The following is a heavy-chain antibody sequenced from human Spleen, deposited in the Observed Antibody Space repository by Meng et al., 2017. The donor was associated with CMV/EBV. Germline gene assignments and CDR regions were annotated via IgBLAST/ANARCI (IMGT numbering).Heavy chain of an antibody. CDR1: GYTFTSYT. Sequence: SVKVSCKASGYTFTSYTFTWVRQVPGQGLEWLGGIIPGFGAANYAQKFQGRVTITTDESTSTAYMELNSLRSEDTAVYYCARGERHNWNLLLSWGQGTLVTVSS. V-gene: IGHV1-69*05. D-gene: IGHD1-7*01. CDR3: ARGERHNWNLLLS. CDR2: IIPGFGAA. J-gene: IGHJ4*02.